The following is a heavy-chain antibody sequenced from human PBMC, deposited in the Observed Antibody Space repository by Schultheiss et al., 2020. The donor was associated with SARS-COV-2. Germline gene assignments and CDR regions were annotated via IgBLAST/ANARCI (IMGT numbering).Heavy chain of an antibody. J-gene: IGHJ6*02. Sequence: SETLSLTCTVSGGSISSYYWSWIRQPPGKGLEWIGYIYYSGSTYYNPSLKSRVTISVDTSKNQFSLKLSSVTAADTAVYYCARTSTGYYYGMDVWGQGTTVTVSS. CDR3: ARTSTGYYYGMDV. CDR1: GGSISSYY. V-gene: IGHV4-59*06. CDR2: IYYSGST.